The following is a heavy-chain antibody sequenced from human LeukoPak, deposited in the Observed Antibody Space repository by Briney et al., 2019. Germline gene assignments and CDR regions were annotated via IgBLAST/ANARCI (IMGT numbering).Heavy chain of an antibody. V-gene: IGHV3-23*01. Sequence: GGSLRLSCAASGYTFSSYVMTWLRQSPRKALEWVSSIICRGGRTNDADSVKGWFTICRDNSKNTLFLQMNSLRAEDTAVYYCAKTIRGSGSFSSSYPFDIWGQGTMVTVSS. CDR3: AKTIRGSGSFSSSYPFDI. J-gene: IGHJ3*02. CDR1: GYTFSSYV. D-gene: IGHD3-10*01. CDR2: IICRGGRT.